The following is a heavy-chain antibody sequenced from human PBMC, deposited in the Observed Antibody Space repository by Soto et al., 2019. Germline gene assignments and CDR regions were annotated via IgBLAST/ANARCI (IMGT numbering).Heavy chain of an antibody. CDR2: IYYSGNT. D-gene: IGHD3-22*01. CDR1: GGSISGGDYY. Sequence: LSLTCTVSGGSISGGDYYWTWIRQPPGKGLEWIGYIYYSGNTYYNPSLKSRITMSVDTSKNQFSLNLNSVAAADTAVYYCARQRVWNFYDTSGYLDSWGQGTPVTVSS. J-gene: IGHJ4*02. CDR3: ARQRVWNFYDTSGYLDS. V-gene: IGHV4-30-4*01.